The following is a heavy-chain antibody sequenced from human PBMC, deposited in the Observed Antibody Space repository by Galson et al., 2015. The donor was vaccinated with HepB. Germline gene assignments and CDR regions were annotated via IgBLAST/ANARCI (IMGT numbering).Heavy chain of an antibody. CDR1: GFTVSSNY. V-gene: IGHV3-53*01. CDR3: ARGGDDYGDSQGDYYYMDV. D-gene: IGHD4-17*01. J-gene: IGHJ6*03. CDR2: IYSGGST. Sequence: SLRLSCAASGFTVSSNYMSWVRQAPGKGLEWVSVIYSGGSTYYADSVKGRFTISRDNSKNTLYLQMNSLRAEDTAVYYCARGGDDYGDSQGDYYYMDVWGKGTTVTVSS.